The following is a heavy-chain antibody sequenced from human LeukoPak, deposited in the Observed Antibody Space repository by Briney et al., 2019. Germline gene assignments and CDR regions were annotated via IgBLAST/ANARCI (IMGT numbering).Heavy chain of an antibody. J-gene: IGHJ6*03. D-gene: IGHD1-1*01. V-gene: IGHV4-34*01. CDR2: INHSGST. CDR3: ARVTGTLLRYMDV. Sequence: PSETLSLXCAVYSGSFSDYYWSWIRQPPGKALEWIGEINHSGSTNYNPSLKSRVTISVDTSKNQFSLKLSSVTAADTAVYYCARVTGTLLRYMDVWGKGTTVTVSS. CDR1: SGSFSDYY.